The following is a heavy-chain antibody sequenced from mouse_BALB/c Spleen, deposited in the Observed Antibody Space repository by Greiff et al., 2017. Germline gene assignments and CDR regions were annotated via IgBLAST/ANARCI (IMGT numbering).Heavy chain of an antibody. CDR3: ARVGYRYDGSTYFDY. D-gene: IGHD2-14*01. V-gene: IGHV1-82*01. Sequence: QVQLQQSGPELVKPGASVKIPCKASGYAFSSSWMNWVKQRPGQGLEWIGRIYPGDGDTNYNGKFKGKATLTADKSSSTAYMQLSSLTSVDSAVYFCARVGYRYDGSTYFDYWGQGTTLTVSS. CDR2: IYPGDGDT. J-gene: IGHJ2*01. CDR1: GYAFSSSW.